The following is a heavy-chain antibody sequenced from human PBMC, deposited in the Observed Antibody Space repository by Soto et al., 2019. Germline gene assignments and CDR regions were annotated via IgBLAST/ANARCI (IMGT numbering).Heavy chain of an antibody. CDR2: ISAYNGNT. CDR3: AREGYCISTRCRHYDYYGMDV. CDR1: GYTFTSYG. J-gene: IGHJ6*02. Sequence: QVQLVQSGAEVKKPGASVKVSCKASGYTFTSYGISWVRQAPGQGLEWMGWISAYNGNTNYAQKLQGRVTMTTDTSTSRAHMELRSLRSDDTAVYYCAREGYCISTRCRHYDYYGMDVWGQGTTVTVSS. D-gene: IGHD2-2*01. V-gene: IGHV1-18*01.